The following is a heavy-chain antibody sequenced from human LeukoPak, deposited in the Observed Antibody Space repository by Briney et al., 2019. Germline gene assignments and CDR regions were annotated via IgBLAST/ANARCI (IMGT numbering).Heavy chain of an antibody. Sequence: GGSLRLSCAASGFTSSDHYMDWVRQAAGKGLEWVGRIRNKANSYTTEYAASVKGRFTISRDDSKNSLYLQMNSLKTEDTAVYYCAQSGSYAAFDYWGQGTLVTVSS. CDR2: IRNKANSYTT. J-gene: IGHJ4*02. CDR3: AQSGSYAAFDY. D-gene: IGHD3-16*01. CDR1: GFTSSDHY. V-gene: IGHV3-72*01.